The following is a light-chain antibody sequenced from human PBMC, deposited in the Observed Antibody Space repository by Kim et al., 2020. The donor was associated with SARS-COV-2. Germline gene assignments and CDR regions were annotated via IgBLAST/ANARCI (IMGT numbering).Light chain of an antibody. Sequence: GQRVPISCSVSSSNIGSNYVYWYQQLPGTAPQLLIYRNKQRPSGVPDRFSGSKSGTSASLAISGLRSEDEADYYCAAWDDSLSGVVFGGGTQLTVL. CDR1: SSNIGSNY. CDR3: AAWDDSLSGVV. CDR2: RNK. V-gene: IGLV1-47*01. J-gene: IGLJ2*01.